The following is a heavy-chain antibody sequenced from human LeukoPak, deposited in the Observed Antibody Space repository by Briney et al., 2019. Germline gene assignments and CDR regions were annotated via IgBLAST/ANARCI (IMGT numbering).Heavy chain of an antibody. J-gene: IGHJ1*01. CDR3: EIGHYYDSTYGFQH. V-gene: IGHV1-69*13. CDR2: IIPIFGTA. Sequence: GASVKVSCKASGGTFSSYSNSWVRQAPGQGLEWMGGIIPIFGTANYAQKFQGRVTITADESTSTAYMELSSLRSEDTAVYYCEIGHYYDSTYGFQHWGQGTLVTVSS. CDR1: GGTFSSYS. D-gene: IGHD3-22*01.